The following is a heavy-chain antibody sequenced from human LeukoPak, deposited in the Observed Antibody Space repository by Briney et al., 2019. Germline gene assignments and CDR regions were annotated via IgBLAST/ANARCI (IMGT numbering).Heavy chain of an antibody. CDR2: IERDGSKK. Sequence: GGSLRLSCAASGFTFSSFWMTWVRQTPGKGLEWVANIERDGSKKTYVDSVKGRFTISRDSAKNSLYLQMSSLRAEDTAVYYCATAPAAADSFWGQGTLVDVSS. V-gene: IGHV3-7*01. CDR1: GFTFSSFW. CDR3: ATAPAAADSF. D-gene: IGHD6-13*01. J-gene: IGHJ4*02.